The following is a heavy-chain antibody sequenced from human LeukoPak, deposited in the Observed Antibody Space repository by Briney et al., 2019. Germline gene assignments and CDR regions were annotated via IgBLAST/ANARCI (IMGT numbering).Heavy chain of an antibody. Sequence: GGSLRLSPAASGFTVTSIYISWVRQAPGKGLEWVSVIYRGGSTYYADSVKGRSTISRDNSKNTLYLQMNSLRAGDTAVYYCARGAHGDAGTFLHWGERPLVTVSS. CDR3: ARGAHGDAGTFLH. D-gene: IGHD4-17*01. J-gene: IGHJ4*02. CDR1: GFTVTSIY. V-gene: IGHV3-53*01. CDR2: IYRGGST.